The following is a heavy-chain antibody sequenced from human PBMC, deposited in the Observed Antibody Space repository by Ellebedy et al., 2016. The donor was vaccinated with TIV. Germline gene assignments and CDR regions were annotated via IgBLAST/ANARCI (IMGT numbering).Heavy chain of an antibody. CDR3: SRGWSTPAS. CDR2: IRSTGSDK. V-gene: IGHV3-21*06. Sequence: PGGSLRLSCVASGFTFSNYNMNWVRQSPGKGLEWVSSIRSTGSDKYYAESVKGRFTISRDNAQDTLFLQMNSLRAEDTAVYFCSRGWSTPASWGQGTLVIVSS. J-gene: IGHJ5*02. D-gene: IGHD2-15*01. CDR1: GFTFSNYN.